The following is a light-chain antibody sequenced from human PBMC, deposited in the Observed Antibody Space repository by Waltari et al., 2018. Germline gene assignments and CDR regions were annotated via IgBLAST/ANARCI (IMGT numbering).Light chain of an antibody. CDR2: DNN. Sequence: QSFLTSQPSVSGAPGQMVTISCSVTCSTLANDYFSWYQQLPGTAPKVRIYDNNKRASGIPDRFSASKSGTSATLGITGLQTGDEADYFCGTWDSSLSAAVFGGGTKVTVL. CDR1: CSTLANDY. V-gene: IGLV1-51*01. CDR3: GTWDSSLSAAV. J-gene: IGLJ2*01.